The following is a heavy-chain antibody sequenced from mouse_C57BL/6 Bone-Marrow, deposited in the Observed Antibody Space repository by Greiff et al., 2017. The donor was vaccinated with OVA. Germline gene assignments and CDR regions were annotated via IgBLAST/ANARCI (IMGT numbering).Heavy chain of an antibody. D-gene: IGHD2-3*01. CDR1: GYTFTSYW. CDR2: IAPSDSYT. V-gene: IGHV1-59*01. CDR3: ARRGWLGDYAMDY. Sequence: QVQLQQPGAELVRPGTSVKLSCKASGYTFTSYWMHWVKQRPGQGLEWIGVIAPSDSYTNYNQKFKGKATLTVDTSSITAYMQLSSLTSEDSAVYYCARRGWLGDYAMDYWGQGTSVTVSS. J-gene: IGHJ4*01.